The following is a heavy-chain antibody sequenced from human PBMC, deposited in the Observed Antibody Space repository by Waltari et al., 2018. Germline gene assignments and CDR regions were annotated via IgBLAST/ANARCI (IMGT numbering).Heavy chain of an antibody. J-gene: IGHJ4*01. Sequence: DVQLVESGGGLLQLGGSLRLSCAVSGFTTGSYNLNWVRQAQGKGREWVSYISSGSDTIYYADSVKGRFTISRDNAQNSLYLEMNSLRGEDTAVYYCARVGPYSTSYYFDTWGQGTLVTVSS. CDR1: GFTTGSYN. V-gene: IGHV3-48*01. CDR2: ISSGSDTI. D-gene: IGHD6-13*01. CDR3: ARVGPYSTSYYFDT.